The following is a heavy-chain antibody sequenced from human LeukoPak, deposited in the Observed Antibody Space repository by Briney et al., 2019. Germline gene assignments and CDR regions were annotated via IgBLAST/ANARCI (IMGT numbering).Heavy chain of an antibody. J-gene: IGHJ4*02. D-gene: IGHD6-19*01. CDR2: IDSDKGNT. V-gene: IGHV1-3*03. CDR1: GYSFTRNA. Sequence: ASEKVSCKASGYSFTRNAIHGVRQAPAQSLEWMGWIDSDKGNTKYSQEFQGRVTFTSDTSASTVYMELSSLRSEDMAIYYCAIGYSNGWYHDYWGQGTPVIVSS. CDR3: AIGYSNGWYHDY.